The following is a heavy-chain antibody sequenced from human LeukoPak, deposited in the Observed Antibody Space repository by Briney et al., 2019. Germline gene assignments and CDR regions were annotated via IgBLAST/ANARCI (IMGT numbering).Heavy chain of an antibody. D-gene: IGHD3-10*01. Sequence: TATLSLTCTVSGGSISGYYWSWIRQPPGKGLDWIGYIYYSGPTNYNPSLKSRVSISVDAANSQFSLKLSSVTAADTAVYYCARGHTYLGSDYWGQGTLGT. V-gene: IGHV4-59*08. J-gene: IGHJ4*02. CDR2: IYYSGPT. CDR3: ARGHTYLGSDY. CDR1: GGSISGYY.